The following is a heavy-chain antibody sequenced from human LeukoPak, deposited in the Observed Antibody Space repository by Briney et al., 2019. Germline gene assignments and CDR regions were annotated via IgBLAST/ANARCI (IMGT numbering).Heavy chain of an antibody. D-gene: IGHD3-10*01. CDR3: ATRGY. CDR1: GGSISSDY. Sequence: SSETLSLTCTVSGGSISSDYWQWIRQPPGKGLEWIGYIYNSGSNNYNPSLKSRVTISIDTSKNQFSLKLTSVAAADTAAYYCATRGYWGQGILVTVSS. J-gene: IGHJ4*02. V-gene: IGHV4-59*08. CDR2: IYNSGSN.